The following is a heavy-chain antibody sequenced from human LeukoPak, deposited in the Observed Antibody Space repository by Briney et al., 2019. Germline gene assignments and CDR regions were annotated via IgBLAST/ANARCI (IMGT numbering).Heavy chain of an antibody. J-gene: IGHJ5*02. D-gene: IGHD3-3*01. Sequence: PSQTLSLTCTVSGGSISSGSYYWSWIRQPAGKGLEWIGRIYTSGSTNYNPSLKSRVTISVDTSKNQFSLKLSSVTAADTAVYYCARGGSSYDFWSGYDWFDPWGQGTLVTVSS. V-gene: IGHV4-61*02. CDR1: GGSISSGSYY. CDR2: IYTSGST. CDR3: ARGGSSYDFWSGYDWFDP.